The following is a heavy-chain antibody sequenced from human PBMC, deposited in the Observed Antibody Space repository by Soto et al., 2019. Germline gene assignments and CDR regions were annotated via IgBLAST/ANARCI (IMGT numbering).Heavy chain of an antibody. Sequence: TLVNPTQTLTLTCTFSGFSLSTSGVGVGWIRQPPGKALEWLALIYWDDDKRYSPSLKSRLTITKDTSKNQVVLTMTNMDPVDTATYYCAHSPPLASDQLLSQTNWFDPWGQGTLVTVSS. CDR1: GFSLSTSGVG. D-gene: IGHD2-2*01. CDR2: IYWDDDK. CDR3: AHSPPLASDQLLSQTNWFDP. J-gene: IGHJ5*02. V-gene: IGHV2-5*02.